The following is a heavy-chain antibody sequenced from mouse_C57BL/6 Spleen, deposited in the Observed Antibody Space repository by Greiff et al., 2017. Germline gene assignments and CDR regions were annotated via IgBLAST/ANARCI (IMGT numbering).Heavy chain of an antibody. Sequence: DVQLVESGEGLVKPGGSLKLSCAASGFTFSSYAMSWVRQTPEKRLEWVAYISSGGDYIYYADTVKGRFTISRDNARNTLYLQMSSLKSEDTAMYYCTRAQGGYYGNYGYFDYWGQGTTLTVSS. CDR1: GFTFSSYA. CDR3: TRAQGGYYGNYGYFDY. V-gene: IGHV5-9-1*02. J-gene: IGHJ2*01. CDR2: ISSGGDYI. D-gene: IGHD2-1*01.